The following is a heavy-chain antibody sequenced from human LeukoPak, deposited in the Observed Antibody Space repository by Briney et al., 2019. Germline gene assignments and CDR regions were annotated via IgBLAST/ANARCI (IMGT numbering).Heavy chain of an antibody. CDR3: ARDHNYGMDV. Sequence: SETLSLTCTVSGGSISSYYWSWIRQPPGKGLEWIGYIYYSGSTNYNPSLKSRVTISVDTSKNQFSLKLSSVTAADTAVYYCARDHNYGMDVWGQGTTVTVSS. CDR2: IYYSGST. J-gene: IGHJ6*02. CDR1: GGSISSYY. V-gene: IGHV4-59*01.